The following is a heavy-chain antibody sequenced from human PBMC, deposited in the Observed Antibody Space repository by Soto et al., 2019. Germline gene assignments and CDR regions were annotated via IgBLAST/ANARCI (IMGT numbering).Heavy chain of an antibody. Sequence: QVQLVQSGAEVKKPGSSVKVSCKASGGTFGSYTISWVRQAPGQGLEWMGRIIPILGIANYAQKFQGRVTITADKSTSTAYMELRSLRSEDTAVYYCARAGGYGSGSYYSYWGQGTLVTVSS. CDR2: IIPILGIA. J-gene: IGHJ4*02. CDR1: GGTFGSYT. CDR3: ARAGGYGSGSYYSY. D-gene: IGHD3-10*01. V-gene: IGHV1-69*02.